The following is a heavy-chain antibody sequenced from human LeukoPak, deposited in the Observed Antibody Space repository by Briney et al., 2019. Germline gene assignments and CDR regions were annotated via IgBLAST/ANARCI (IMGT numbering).Heavy chain of an antibody. Sequence: GGSLRLSCAASGFTFSSYSMNWVRQAPGKGLEWVSSISSSSSYIYYADSVKGRFTISRDNAKNSLYLQMNSLRAEDTAVYYCAKEGADWSGTPYYYYYMDVWGKGTTVTVSS. V-gene: IGHV3-21*01. CDR3: AKEGADWSGTPYYYYYMDV. CDR1: GFTFSSYS. CDR2: ISSSSSYI. J-gene: IGHJ6*03. D-gene: IGHD3-3*01.